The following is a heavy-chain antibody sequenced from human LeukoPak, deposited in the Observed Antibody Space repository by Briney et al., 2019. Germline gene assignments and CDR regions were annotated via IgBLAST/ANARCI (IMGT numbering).Heavy chain of an antibody. CDR3: AKSHGYSYGFDY. J-gene: IGHJ4*02. Sequence: PGGSLRLSCAASGFTFSNYPMNWVRQAPGKGLEWVSSISTSTSYIYYADSLKGRFTISRDNSKNTLYLQMNSLRAEDTAVYYCAKSHGYSYGFDYWGQGTLVTVSS. CDR1: GFTFSNYP. D-gene: IGHD5-18*01. V-gene: IGHV3-21*01. CDR2: ISTSTSYI.